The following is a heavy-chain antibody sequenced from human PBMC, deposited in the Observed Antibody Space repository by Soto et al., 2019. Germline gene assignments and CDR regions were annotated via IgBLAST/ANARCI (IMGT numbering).Heavy chain of an antibody. V-gene: IGHV4-59*08. CDR2: IYYSGST. D-gene: IGHD6-19*01. J-gene: IGHJ5*02. CDR1: GGSISSYY. CDR3: ARPTGYSSGWYWFDP. Sequence: SETLSLTCTVSGGSISSYYWSWIRQPPGKGLEWIGYIYYSGSTNYNPSLKSRVTISVDTSKNQFSLKLSSVTAADTAVYYCARPTGYSSGWYWFDPWGQGTLVTVSS.